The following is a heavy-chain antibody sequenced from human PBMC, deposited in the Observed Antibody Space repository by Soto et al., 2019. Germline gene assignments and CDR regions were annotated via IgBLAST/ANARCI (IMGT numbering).Heavy chain of an antibody. CDR3: ARARTYLLETSWFDP. J-gene: IGHJ5*02. V-gene: IGHV4-30-4*01. Sequence: SETLSLTCTVSGGSISSGDYYWSWIRQPPGKGLEWIGYIYYSGSTYYNPSLKSRVSISIDTPKNQSSLKLSSVTAADTAVYYCARARTYLLETSWFDPWGQGTLVTVSS. CDR2: IYYSGST. CDR1: GGSISSGDYY. D-gene: IGHD2-21*01.